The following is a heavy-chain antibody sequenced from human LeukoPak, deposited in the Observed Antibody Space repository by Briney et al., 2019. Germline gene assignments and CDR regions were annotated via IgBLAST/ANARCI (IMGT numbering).Heavy chain of an antibody. CDR1: GGSISSHY. V-gene: IGHV4-59*11. CDR3: ARDLVTVTKGFDI. CDR2: ISYIGST. J-gene: IGHJ3*02. D-gene: IGHD4-17*01. Sequence: SETLSLTCTVSGGSISSHYWTWIRQPPGKGLEWIGYISYIGSTNYNPSLKSRVTISIDTSKNQFSLKLSSVTVADTAVYYCARDLVTVTKGFDIWGQGTMVSVSS.